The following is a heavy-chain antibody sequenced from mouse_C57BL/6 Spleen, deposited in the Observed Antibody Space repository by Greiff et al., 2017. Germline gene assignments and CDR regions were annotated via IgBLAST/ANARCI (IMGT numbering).Heavy chain of an antibody. CDR3: ARQGYYGSSPYWYFDV. V-gene: IGHV1-18*01. Sequence: VQLQQPGPELVKPGASVKISCKASGYTFTDYNMDWVKQSHGQSLEWIGDINPNNGGTIYNQKFKGKATLTVDKSSSTAYMELRSLTSEDTAVYYCARQGYYGSSPYWYFDVWGTGTTVTVSS. CDR2: INPNNGGT. CDR1: GYTFTDYN. J-gene: IGHJ1*03. D-gene: IGHD1-1*01.